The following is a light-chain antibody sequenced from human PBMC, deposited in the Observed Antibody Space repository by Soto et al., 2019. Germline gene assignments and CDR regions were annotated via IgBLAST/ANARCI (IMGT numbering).Light chain of an antibody. V-gene: IGKV3-11*01. J-gene: IGKJ2*03. CDR2: DAS. Sequence: EIVLTQSPATLSLSPGERATLSCRASLSVSNYLAWYQQKPGQAPRLLIYDASNRATGIPARFSGSGSGTDFTLTISSLEPEDFAVYYYQHRSYWLYSCGQGSKVDIK. CDR3: QHRSYWLYS. CDR1: LSVSNY.